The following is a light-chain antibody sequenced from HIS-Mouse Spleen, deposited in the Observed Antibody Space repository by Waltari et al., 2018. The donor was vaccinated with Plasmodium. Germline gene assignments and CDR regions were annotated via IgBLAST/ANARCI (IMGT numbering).Light chain of an antibody. V-gene: IGLV3-10*01. CDR2: EDS. Sequence: SYELTQPPSVSVSPGQPARITFSGDALPKKSAYWYQQKSGQAPVLVIYEDSKRPSGIPERFSGSSSGTMATLTISGAQVEDEADYYCYSTDSSGNHRVFGGGTKLTVL. CDR1: ALPKKS. CDR3: YSTDSSGNHRV. J-gene: IGLJ3*02.